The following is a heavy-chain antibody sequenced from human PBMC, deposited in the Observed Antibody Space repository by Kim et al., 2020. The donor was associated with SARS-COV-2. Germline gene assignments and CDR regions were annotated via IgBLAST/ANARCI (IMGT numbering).Heavy chain of an antibody. CDR1: GYSFASHG. J-gene: IGHJ4*02. D-gene: IGHD2-8*01. Sequence: ASVKVSCKASGYSFASHGFTWVRQAPGQGLEWMGWISAYNGNTNYAQMFQGRVTLTTDTSTNTAYMDLRSLRSDDTALYFCARSNGYEADSWGQGTLVTV. CDR3: ARSNGYEADS. CDR2: ISAYNGNT. V-gene: IGHV1-18*01.